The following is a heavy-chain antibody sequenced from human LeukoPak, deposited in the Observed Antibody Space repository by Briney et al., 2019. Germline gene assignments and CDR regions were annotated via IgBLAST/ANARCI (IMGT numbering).Heavy chain of an antibody. D-gene: IGHD7-27*01. CDR3: ARFSPPQTGDGRSAFDY. CDR1: GGSISSYY. V-gene: IGHV4-59*08. J-gene: IGHJ4*02. CDR2: IYYSGST. Sequence: SETLSLTCTVSGGSISSYYWSWIRQPPGKGLEWIGYIYYSGSTNYNPSLKSRITISVDTSKNQFSLKLSSVTAADTAVYYCARFSPPQTGDGRSAFDYWGQGTLVTVSS.